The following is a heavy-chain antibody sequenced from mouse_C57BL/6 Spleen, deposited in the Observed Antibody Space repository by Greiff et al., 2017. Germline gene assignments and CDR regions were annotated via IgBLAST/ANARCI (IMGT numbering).Heavy chain of an antibody. V-gene: IGHV1-64*01. CDR2: IHPNSGST. J-gene: IGHJ2*01. CDR3: TRFDLFDY. CDR1: GYTFTSYW. Sequence: QVQLQQPGAELVKPGASVKLSCKASGYTFTSYWMHWVKQRPGQGLEWIGMIHPNSGSTNYNEKFKSKATLTVDKSSSTAYMQLSSLTSDDSADYYCTRFDLFDYWGQGTTLTVSS.